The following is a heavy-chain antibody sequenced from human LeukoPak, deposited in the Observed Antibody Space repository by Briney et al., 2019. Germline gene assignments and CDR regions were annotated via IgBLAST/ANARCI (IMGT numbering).Heavy chain of an antibody. D-gene: IGHD3-9*01. J-gene: IGHJ4*02. V-gene: IGHV3-21*04. CDR1: GFIFSAYN. CDR3: AKDGGFAYDILTGYYYFDY. Sequence: GGSLRLSCAASGFIFSAYNMVWVRQAPGKGLEWVARISGSSFNYINYADSVKGRFTVSRDNSKNTLYLQMNSLRAEDTAVYYCAKDGGFAYDILTGYYYFDYWGQGTLVTVSS. CDR2: ISGSSFNYI.